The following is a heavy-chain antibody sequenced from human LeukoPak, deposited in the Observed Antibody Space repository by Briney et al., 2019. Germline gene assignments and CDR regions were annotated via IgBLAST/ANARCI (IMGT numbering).Heavy chain of an antibody. Sequence: QPGESLRLSCAASGFTLSHYWMTWVRQAPGKGLEWVANIKQDGSEQYYVDSVKGRFTISRDNAKNSLYLQMNSLRAEDTAVYYCARRYCSSTSCPEFDYWGQGTLVTVSS. CDR3: ARRYCSSTSCPEFDY. CDR2: IKQDGSEQ. J-gene: IGHJ4*02. CDR1: GFTLSHYW. V-gene: IGHV3-7*01. D-gene: IGHD2-2*01.